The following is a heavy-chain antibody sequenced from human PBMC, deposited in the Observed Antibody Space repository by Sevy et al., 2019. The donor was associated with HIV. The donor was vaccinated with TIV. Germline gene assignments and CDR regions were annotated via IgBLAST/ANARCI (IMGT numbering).Heavy chain of an antibody. Sequence: GESLKISCAASGFTFSYAWMNWVRQAPGKGLEWDGRIKSKADGGTLDYAAPRKGRFTISRDDSKNTLYLQMNSLKTEDTAVYYCTTDPIIVLMVTDGMDVWGQGTTVTVSS. V-gene: IGHV3-15*01. CDR1: GFTFSYAW. CDR3: TTDPIIVLMVTDGMDV. D-gene: IGHD2-8*01. CDR2: IKSKADGGTL. J-gene: IGHJ6*02.